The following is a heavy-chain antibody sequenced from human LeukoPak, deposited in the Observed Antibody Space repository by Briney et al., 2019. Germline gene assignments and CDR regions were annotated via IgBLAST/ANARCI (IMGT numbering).Heavy chain of an antibody. CDR2: IRNDGSNK. CDR1: GFTFSSYG. J-gene: IGHJ4*02. D-gene: IGHD3-22*01. V-gene: IGHV3-30*02. CDR3: AKDFHYDSSGYFDY. Sequence: GGSLRLSCAASGFTFSSYGMHWVRQAPGKGLEWVAFIRNDGSNKYYADSVKGRFTISRDNSKNTLYLQMYNLRPEDTAVYYCAKDFHYDSSGYFDYWGQGTLVTVSS.